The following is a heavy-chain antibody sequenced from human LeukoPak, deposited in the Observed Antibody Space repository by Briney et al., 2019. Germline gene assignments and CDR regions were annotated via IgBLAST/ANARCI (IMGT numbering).Heavy chain of an antibody. V-gene: IGHV4-31*03. Sequence: SENLSFTCTVSGGSISSGGYYWSSIRQHPGKGLEWIGYIYYSGSTYYNPSLKSRVTISVDTSKNQFSLKLSSVTAADTAVYYCARGYCSSTSCDWFDPWGQGTLVTVSS. CDR2: IYYSGST. D-gene: IGHD2-2*01. CDR1: GGSISSGGYY. J-gene: IGHJ5*02. CDR3: ARGYCSSTSCDWFDP.